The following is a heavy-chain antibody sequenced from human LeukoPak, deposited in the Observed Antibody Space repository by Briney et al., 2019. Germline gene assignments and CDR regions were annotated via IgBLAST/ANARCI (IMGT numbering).Heavy chain of an antibody. D-gene: IGHD6-19*01. CDR2: IIPILGIA. CDR3: ARERSGWYDY. J-gene: IGHJ4*02. Sequence: SVTVSFKASGGTFSIYAISWVRQAPGQGLEWMGRIIPILGIANYAQKFQGRVTITADKSTSTAYMELSSLRSEDTAVYYCARERSGWYDYWGQGTLVTVSS. V-gene: IGHV1-69*04. CDR1: GGTFSIYA.